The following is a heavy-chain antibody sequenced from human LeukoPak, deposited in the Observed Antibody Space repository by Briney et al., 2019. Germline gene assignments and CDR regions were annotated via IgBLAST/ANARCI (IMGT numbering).Heavy chain of an antibody. CDR1: GYSFSDYW. J-gene: IGHJ3*01. D-gene: IGHD7-27*01. CDR2: IYPDDSDT. Sequence: GEPLKISCKGSGYSFSDYWIGWVRPMPGEGLELKGSIYPDDSDTRHSPSSQGQVTISVDKSISPAYLHWSSLKASDTAMYYCARSRAETLRWGAFGLWGQGTMVTVSS. CDR3: ARSRAETLRWGAFGL. V-gene: IGHV5-51*01.